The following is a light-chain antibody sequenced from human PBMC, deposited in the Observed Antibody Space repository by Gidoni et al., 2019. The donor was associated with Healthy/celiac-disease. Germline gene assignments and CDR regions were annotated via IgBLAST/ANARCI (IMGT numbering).Light chain of an antibody. Sequence: DIQMTQSPSTLSASVGVRVTITCRASQSISNWLAWYQQKPGKAPKLLIYYASTLESGVPSRFSGSGFGTEFTLTISSLQPDDFATYYCQQYNSYSLTFGPGTKVDIK. V-gene: IGKV1-5*01. CDR3: QQYNSYSLT. CDR1: QSISNW. J-gene: IGKJ3*01. CDR2: YAS.